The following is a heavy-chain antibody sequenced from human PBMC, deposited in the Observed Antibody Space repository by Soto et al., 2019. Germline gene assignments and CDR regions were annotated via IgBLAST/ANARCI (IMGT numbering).Heavy chain of an antibody. J-gene: IGHJ5*02. D-gene: IGHD3-16*01. CDR3: AHIPNYYQYDWFDP. Sequence: QITLKESGPTLVKPTQTLTLTCTFSGFSLTTRGVGVGWIHQPPGKALEYLALIYWDDEKRYSPSLHSRLSITKDTSKNQVVLTMPNVDPMDTATYYCAHIPNYYQYDWFDPWGKGTLVSVSS. CDR2: IYWDDEK. V-gene: IGHV2-5*02. CDR1: GFSLTTRGVG.